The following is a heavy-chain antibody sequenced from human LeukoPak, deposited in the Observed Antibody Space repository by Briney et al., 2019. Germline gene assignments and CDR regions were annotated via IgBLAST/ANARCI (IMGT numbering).Heavy chain of an antibody. J-gene: IGHJ6*02. CDR3: ARPTTVTRINYYYYGMDV. CDR2: ISYDGSNK. D-gene: IGHD4-17*01. V-gene: IGHV3-30*04. Sequence: GGSLRLSCAASGFTFSSYAMHWVRQAPGKGLEWVAVISYDGSNKYCAGSVKGRFTISRDNSKNTLYLQMNSLRAEDTAVCYCARPTTVTRINYYYYGMDVWGQGTTVTVSS. CDR1: GFTFSSYA.